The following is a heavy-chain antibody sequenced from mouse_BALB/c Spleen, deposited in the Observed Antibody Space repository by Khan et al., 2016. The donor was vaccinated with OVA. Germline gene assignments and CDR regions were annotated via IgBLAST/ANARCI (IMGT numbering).Heavy chain of an antibody. V-gene: IGHV1S135*01. CDR3: ARVTFDY. J-gene: IGHJ3*01. CDR1: GYSLTTYY. D-gene: IGHD2-13*01. CDR2: IDPFNTGT. Sequence: VQLQQSGPELMKPGASVNISCKASGYSLTTYYIHWVKQSRGKSLEWIGHIDPFNTGTDYNQKFKGQATLTVDKSSNTADIHLSSLTSEDSAVXCCARVTFDYWGQGTLVTVSA.